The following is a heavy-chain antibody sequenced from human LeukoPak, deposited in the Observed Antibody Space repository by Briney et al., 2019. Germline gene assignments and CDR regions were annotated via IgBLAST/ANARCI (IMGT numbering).Heavy chain of an antibody. CDR2: IYYSVST. V-gene: IGHV4-39*07. CDR3: ARGKVDTPFDY. J-gene: IGHJ4*02. CDR1: GGSISSSSYY. Sequence: SETLSLTCTVSGGSISSSSYYWGWIRQPPGKGLEWIGSIYYSVSTYYNPSLKSRVTISVDTSKNQFSLKLSSVTAADTAVYYCARGKVDTPFDYWGQGTLVTVSS. D-gene: IGHD5-18*01.